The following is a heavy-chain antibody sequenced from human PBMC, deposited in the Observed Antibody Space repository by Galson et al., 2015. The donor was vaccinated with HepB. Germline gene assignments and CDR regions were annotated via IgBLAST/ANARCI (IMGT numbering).Heavy chain of an antibody. CDR1: GFTFSSYD. CDR2: IGTAGDP. V-gene: IGHV3-13*05. CDR3: ARDRWNDAPGDY. J-gene: IGHJ4*02. D-gene: IGHD1-1*01. Sequence: SLRLSCAASGFTFSSYDMHWVRQATGKGLEWVSAIGTAGDPYYPGSVKGRFTISRENAKNSLYLQMNSLRAEDTAVYYCARDRWNDAPGDYWGQGTLVTVSS.